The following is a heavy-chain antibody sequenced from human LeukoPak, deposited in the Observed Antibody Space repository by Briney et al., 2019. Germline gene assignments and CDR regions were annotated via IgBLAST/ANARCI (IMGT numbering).Heavy chain of an antibody. Sequence: GGSLRLSCAASGFTFSSYAMSWVRQAPGKGLEWVSAISGSGGSTYYADSVKGRFTISRDNSKNTLYLQMNSLRAEDTAVYYCARFVVVVAATPNLGDGRSFDYWGQGTLVTVSS. J-gene: IGHJ4*02. CDR3: ARFVVVVAATPNLGDGRSFDY. D-gene: IGHD2-15*01. CDR2: ISGSGGST. V-gene: IGHV3-23*01. CDR1: GFTFSSYA.